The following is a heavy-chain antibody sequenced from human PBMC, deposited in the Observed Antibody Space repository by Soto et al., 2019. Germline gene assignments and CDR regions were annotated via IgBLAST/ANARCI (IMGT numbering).Heavy chain of an antibody. CDR3: ARARWVWGSYRPLDY. J-gene: IGHJ4*02. Sequence: GGSPRLSCAASGFTFSSYWMSWVRQAPGKGLEWVANIKQDGSEKYYVDSVKGRFTISRDNAKNSLYLQMNSLRAEDTAVYYCARARWVWGSYRPLDYWGQGTLVTVSS. CDR2: IKQDGSEK. V-gene: IGHV3-7*03. D-gene: IGHD3-16*02. CDR1: GFTFSSYW.